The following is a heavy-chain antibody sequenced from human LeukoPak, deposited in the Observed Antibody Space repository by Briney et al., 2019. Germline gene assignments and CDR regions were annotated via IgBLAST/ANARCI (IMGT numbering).Heavy chain of an antibody. CDR1: GFTFSSYA. Sequence: GGSLRLSCAASGFTFSSYAMHWVRQPPGKGLEWVAVISYDGSNKYYTDSVKGRFTISRDNSKYTLYLQMNSLRAEDTAVYYCAREKLGSDYFDYWGQGTLVTVSS. D-gene: IGHD3-10*01. CDR3: AREKLGSDYFDY. V-gene: IGHV3-30-3*01. J-gene: IGHJ4*02. CDR2: ISYDGSNK.